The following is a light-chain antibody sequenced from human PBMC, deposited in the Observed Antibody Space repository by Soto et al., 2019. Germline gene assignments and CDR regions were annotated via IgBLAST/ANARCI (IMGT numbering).Light chain of an antibody. CDR2: GAS. Sequence: EVVLTQSPGTLSLSPGERATLSCRASQSVDSTYLAWYQQKPGQAPRLLIYGASTRATGIPDRFSSSGSGTDFTLTISRLEPEDFAVYYCQQSGTSGTFGQGTKVEI. J-gene: IGKJ1*01. CDR1: QSVDSTY. CDR3: QQSGTSGT. V-gene: IGKV3-20*01.